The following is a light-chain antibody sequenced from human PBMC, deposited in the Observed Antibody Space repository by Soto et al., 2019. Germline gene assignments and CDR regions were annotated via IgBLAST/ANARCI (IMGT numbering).Light chain of an antibody. CDR2: EVS. J-gene: IGLJ3*02. CDR3: SSYTSSSTRV. V-gene: IGLV2-14*01. Sequence: QSALTQPASVSGSPGQSITISCTGTSSDVGGYKDVSWYQQHPGKAPKLIIYEVSNRPSGVSHRFSASKSGNTASLTISGLQAEDEADYYCSSYTSSSTRVFGGGTKLTVL. CDR1: SSDVGGYKD.